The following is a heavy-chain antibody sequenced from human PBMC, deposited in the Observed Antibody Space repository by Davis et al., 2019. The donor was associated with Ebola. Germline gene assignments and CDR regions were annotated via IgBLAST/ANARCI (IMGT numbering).Heavy chain of an antibody. CDR1: GLSVSTNY. Sequence: GRSLRLSCAASGLSVSTNYMSWVRQAPGKGLEWVSVLYSGGTTYYADSVKGRFTISRDSSKNTLYLQMNSLRAEDTAVYYCARDLDSYGNDYWGQGTLVTVSS. J-gene: IGHJ4*02. D-gene: IGHD5-18*01. CDR2: LYSGGTT. CDR3: ARDLDSYGNDY. V-gene: IGHV3-53*01.